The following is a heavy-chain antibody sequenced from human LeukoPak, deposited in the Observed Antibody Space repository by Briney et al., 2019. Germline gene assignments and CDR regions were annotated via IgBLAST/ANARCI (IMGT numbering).Heavy chain of an antibody. Sequence: SVKVSCKVSGYTLTELSMHWVRQAPGQGLEWMGRINPNSGGTNYAQKFQGRVTMTRDTSISTAYMELSRLRSDDTAVYYCASPNYYDSSDAFDIWGQGTMVTVSS. CDR3: ASPNYYDSSDAFDI. V-gene: IGHV1-2*06. D-gene: IGHD3-22*01. CDR2: INPNSGGT. CDR1: GYTLTELS. J-gene: IGHJ3*02.